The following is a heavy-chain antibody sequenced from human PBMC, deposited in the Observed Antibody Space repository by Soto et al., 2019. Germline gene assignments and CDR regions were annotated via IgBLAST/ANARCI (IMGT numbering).Heavy chain of an antibody. J-gene: IGHJ5*02. CDR1: GGSITSNY. Sequence: SETLSLTCAVSGGSITSNYWWAWIRQSPGEGLEWIGRIYATGSTDYNPSLESRLIMSVDTSKKQFSLTLRSVTAADTAMYYCVRDGTKNLRDWFDPWGQGILVTVSS. D-gene: IGHD1-1*01. CDR2: IYATGST. V-gene: IGHV4-4*07. CDR3: VRDGTKNLRDWFDP.